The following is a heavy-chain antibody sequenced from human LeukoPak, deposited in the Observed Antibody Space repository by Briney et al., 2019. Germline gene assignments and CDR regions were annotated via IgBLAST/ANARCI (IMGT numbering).Heavy chain of an antibody. CDR2: IYYSGST. CDR3: ASETYSSSSYYFDY. CDR1: VGSISSGDYY. D-gene: IGHD6-6*01. J-gene: IGHJ4*02. V-gene: IGHV4-30-4*01. Sequence: SQTLSLTCTVSVGSISSGDYYWSWIRQPPGKGLEWIGYIYYSGSTYYNPSLKSRVTISVDTSKNQFSLKLSSVTAADTAVYYCASETYSSSSYYFDYWGQGTLVTVSS.